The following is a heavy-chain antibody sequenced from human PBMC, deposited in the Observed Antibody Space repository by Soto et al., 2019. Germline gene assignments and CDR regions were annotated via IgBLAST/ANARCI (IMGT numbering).Heavy chain of an antibody. CDR1: GFTVSSNY. CDR2: IYSGGST. V-gene: IGHV3-66*01. Sequence: EVQLVESGGGLVQPGGSLRLSCAASGFTVSSNYMSWVRQAPGKGLEWGSVIYSGGSTYYADSVKGRFTISRDNTKNTLYLQMNSLRDEDTAVYYCAKGRQWLLGSLYFDYWGQGTLVTVSS. CDR3: AKGRQWLLGSLYFDY. J-gene: IGHJ4*02. D-gene: IGHD6-19*01.